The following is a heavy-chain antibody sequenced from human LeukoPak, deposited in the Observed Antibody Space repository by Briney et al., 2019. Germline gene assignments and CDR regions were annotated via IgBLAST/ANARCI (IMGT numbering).Heavy chain of an antibody. V-gene: IGHV3-23*01. Sequence: GGSLRLSCAASGVIFSSYAMSWVRQAPGKGLEWVSAITGSGSTTYYADSVKGRFTISRDNFKNTLYLQMNSLRAEDTARYYCAKTRGLVAAASDYWGQGTLVTVSS. CDR3: AKTRGLVAAASDY. D-gene: IGHD6-13*01. CDR2: ITGSGSTT. J-gene: IGHJ4*02. CDR1: GVIFSSYA.